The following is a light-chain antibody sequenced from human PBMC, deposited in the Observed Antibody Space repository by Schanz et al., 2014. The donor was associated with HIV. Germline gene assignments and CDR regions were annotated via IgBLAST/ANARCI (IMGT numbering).Light chain of an antibody. CDR3: SSYTDNDTPHVV. CDR1: SSDVGAYNH. Sequence: QSALTQPASMAGSPGQSITLSCTGTSSDVGAYNHVSWYQQHPGKAPKLLIFGVSHRPSGVSNRFSGSKSDNTASLTISGLQPEDEADYYCSSYTDNDTPHVVFGGGTKLTVL. V-gene: IGLV2-14*03. CDR2: GVS. J-gene: IGLJ2*01.